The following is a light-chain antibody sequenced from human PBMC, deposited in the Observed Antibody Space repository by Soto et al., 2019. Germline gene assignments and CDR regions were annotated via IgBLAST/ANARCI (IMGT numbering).Light chain of an antibody. CDR1: QSVGSN. Sequence: EIVMTQSPGTLSVSPGERASLSCRASQSVGSNLAWYRQKPGQAPRLLIYDASTRATGIPARFSGSGSGTEFTLTISSLRSEDFAVYYCQQYNNWPPWTFGQGTKVDIK. CDR2: DAS. J-gene: IGKJ1*01. CDR3: QQYNNWPPWT. V-gene: IGKV3-15*01.